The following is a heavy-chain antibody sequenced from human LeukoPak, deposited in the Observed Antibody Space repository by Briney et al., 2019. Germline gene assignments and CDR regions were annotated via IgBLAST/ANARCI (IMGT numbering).Heavy chain of an antibody. V-gene: IGHV1-8*01. D-gene: IGHD3-3*01. Sequence: ASVKDSCKASGYTFTSYDINWVRQATGQGLEWMGWMNPNSGNTGYAQKFQGRVTMTRNTSISTAYMELSSLRSEDTAVYYCARLRFLEWLLDGMDVWGQGTTVTVSS. CDR3: ARLRFLEWLLDGMDV. J-gene: IGHJ6*02. CDR2: MNPNSGNT. CDR1: GYTFTSYD.